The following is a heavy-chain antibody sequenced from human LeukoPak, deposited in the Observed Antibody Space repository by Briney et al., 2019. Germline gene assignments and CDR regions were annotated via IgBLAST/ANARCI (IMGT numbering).Heavy chain of an antibody. D-gene: IGHD6-19*01. V-gene: IGHV1-2*02. CDR2: INPNSGGT. CDR3: ARAGIAVAGTFDY. Sequence: ASVKVSCKASGYTFTSYGISWVRQAPGRGLEWMGWINPNSGGTNYAQKFQGRVTMTRDTSISTAYMELSRLRSDDTAVYYCARAGIAVAGTFDYWGQGTLVTVSS. J-gene: IGHJ4*02. CDR1: GYTFTSYG.